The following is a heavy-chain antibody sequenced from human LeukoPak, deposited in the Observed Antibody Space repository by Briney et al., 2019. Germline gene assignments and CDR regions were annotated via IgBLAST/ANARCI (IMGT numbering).Heavy chain of an antibody. D-gene: IGHD6-19*01. CDR1: GGSISSYY. J-gene: IGHJ4*02. Sequence: PSETLSLTCTVSGGSISSYYWSWIRQPPGKGLEWIGHIHYSGSTKYYPSLKRRVTILVDTSRNRLSLRMSSVTAADTAVYYCARPYGSGWSGSFDYWGQGTLVTVSS. CDR3: ARPYGSGWSGSFDY. V-gene: IGHV4-59*01. CDR2: IHYSGST.